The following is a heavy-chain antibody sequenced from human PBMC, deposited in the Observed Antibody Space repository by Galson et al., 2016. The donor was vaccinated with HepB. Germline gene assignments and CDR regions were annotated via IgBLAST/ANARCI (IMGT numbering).Heavy chain of an antibody. Sequence: SLRLSCAASGFTLASYAFHWVRQAPGKGLEWVATISYDGNLINYADSVKDRFTISRDDSKKTIFLQMNSLGPEDTAIYYCARDRDYDYLSGYDYWGLGTPVTVSS. V-gene: IGHV3-30*04. J-gene: IGHJ4*02. CDR1: GFTLASYA. D-gene: IGHD3-3*01. CDR2: ISYDGNLI. CDR3: ARDRDYDYLSGYDY.